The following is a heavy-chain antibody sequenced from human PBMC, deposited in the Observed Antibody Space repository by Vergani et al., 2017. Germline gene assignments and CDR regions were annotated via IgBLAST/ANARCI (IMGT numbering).Heavy chain of an antibody. CDR1: GITFNSNA. V-gene: IGHV3-30-3*01. Sequence: QVQLVESGGGVVQPGRSLRLSCAASGITFNSNAMHWVRLAPGKGLEWLAVMSYDGGNKYYAYSVKGRFTISRDNSKNTLYLQMNSLRAEDTAVYYCARDGALYCSSTSCSRYYYMDVWGKGTTVTVTS. CDR3: ARDGALYCSSTSCSRYYYMDV. J-gene: IGHJ6*03. CDR2: MSYDGGNK. D-gene: IGHD2-2*01.